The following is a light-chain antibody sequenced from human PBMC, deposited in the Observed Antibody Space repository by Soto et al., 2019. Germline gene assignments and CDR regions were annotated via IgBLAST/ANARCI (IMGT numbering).Light chain of an antibody. CDR1: SSDVGGYNY. CDR3: SSYAGSNREV. V-gene: IGLV2-8*01. J-gene: IGLJ1*01. Sequence: QSVLTQPPSASGSPGQSVTISCTGTSSDVGGYNYVSWYQHHPGKAPKLLIYEVSKRPSGVPDRFSGSKSGNTASLTVSGVQAEAEADYYCSSYAGSNREVFGAGTKLTVL. CDR2: EVS.